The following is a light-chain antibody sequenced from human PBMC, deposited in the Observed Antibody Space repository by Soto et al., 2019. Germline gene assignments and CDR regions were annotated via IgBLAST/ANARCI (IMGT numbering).Light chain of an antibody. CDR3: QQYVSLPIP. V-gene: IGKV3-20*01. CDR1: QSISSSY. CDR2: GAF. J-gene: IGKJ5*01. Sequence: EIGLWLSPGTLSLSTEERATLSCRASQSISSSYLAWYQQKPGQAPRLLIYGAFSRATGIPDRFSGSGSGTDFTLTINRVAPEDFAVYYCQQYVSLPIPFGQGTRLEI.